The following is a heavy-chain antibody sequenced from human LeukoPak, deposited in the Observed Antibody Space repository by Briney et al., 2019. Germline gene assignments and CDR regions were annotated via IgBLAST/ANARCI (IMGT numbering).Heavy chain of an antibody. V-gene: IGHV4-39*07. Sequence: SETLSLTCAVSGGSISSNSYYWGWIRQPPGKGLEWIGSIYHSGSTYYNPSLKSRVTISVDTSKNQFSLKLSSVTAADTAVYYCASSEGCSGGSCYSIYFDYWGQGTLVTVSS. D-gene: IGHD2-15*01. CDR2: IYHSGST. CDR1: GGSISSNSYY. CDR3: ASSEGCSGGSCYSIYFDY. J-gene: IGHJ4*02.